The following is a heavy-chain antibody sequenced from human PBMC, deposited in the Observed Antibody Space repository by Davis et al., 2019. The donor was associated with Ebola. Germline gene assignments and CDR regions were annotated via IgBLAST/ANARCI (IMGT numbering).Heavy chain of an antibody. CDR3: AKGGEGHEAP. V-gene: IGHV3-23*01. Sequence: GGSLRLSCAASGFTFSSYAMSWVRQAPGKGLEWVSTISGGGGRTYYADSVKGRFTISRDNSKNTLYLQMSSLRAEDTAVYYCAKGGEGHEAPWGQGTTVTVSS. CDR2: ISGGGGRT. CDR1: GFTFSSYA. J-gene: IGHJ6*02. D-gene: IGHD3-16*01.